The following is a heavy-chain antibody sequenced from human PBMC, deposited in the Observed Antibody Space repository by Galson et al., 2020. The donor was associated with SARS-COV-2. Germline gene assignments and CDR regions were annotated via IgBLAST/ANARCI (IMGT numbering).Heavy chain of an antibody. CDR1: GFTFSNAW. CDR3: TTESPSSYDLWIGYWGDYSFYGMDF. D-gene: IGHD3-3*01. J-gene: IGHJ6*02. Sequence: GGSLRLSCEASGFTFSNAWMSWVRQAPGKGLEWDGRIKSKTDGGTTDYAAPVKGRFTISRDDSKNTLYLQMNSLKPEDTAVYYCTTESPSSYDLWIGYWGDYSFYGMDFGGPGTPSTVS. CDR2: IKSKTDGGTT. V-gene: IGHV3-15*01.